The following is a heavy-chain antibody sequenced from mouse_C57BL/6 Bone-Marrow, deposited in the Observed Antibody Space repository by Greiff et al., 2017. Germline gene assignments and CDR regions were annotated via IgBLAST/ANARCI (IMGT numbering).Heavy chain of an antibody. CDR2: IDPSDSYT. Sequence: QVQLKQPGAELVRPGTSVKLSCKASGYTFTSYCMHWVKQRPGQGLEWIGVIDPSDSYTNYNQKFKGKATLTVDPSSSTAYMQLSSLTSEDSAVYYCTRRGDCYFDYWGQGTTLTVSA. CDR3: TRRGDCYFDY. D-gene: IGHD3-3*01. J-gene: IGHJ2*01. CDR1: GYTFTSYC. V-gene: IGHV1-59*01.